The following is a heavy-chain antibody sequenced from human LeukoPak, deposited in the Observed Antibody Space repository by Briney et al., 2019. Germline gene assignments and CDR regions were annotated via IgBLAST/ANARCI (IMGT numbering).Heavy chain of an antibody. CDR3: ARPPTSGWFYFAY. V-gene: IGHV3-48*03. Sequence: SGGSLRLCCAASGFTFSSYEMNWVRQAPGKGLEWVSYISSSGYTMYYADPVKGRFTVSRDNAKNSVDLQMNSLRAEDTDVYYCARPPTSGWFYFAYWGQGPLVTVSS. CDR2: ISSSGYTM. J-gene: IGHJ4*02. CDR1: GFTFSSYE. D-gene: IGHD6-19*01.